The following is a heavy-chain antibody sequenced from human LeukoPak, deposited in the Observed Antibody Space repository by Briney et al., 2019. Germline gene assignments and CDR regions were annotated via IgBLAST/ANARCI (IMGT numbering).Heavy chain of an antibody. Sequence: SETLSLTCTVSGYSIANGYYWGWIRQPPGKGLEWIGEIYRSGSTNYNPSLKSRVTMSVDKSKNQFSLNLRSVTAADTAVYYCARGAGSYYYYYMDVWGKGTTVTVSS. V-gene: IGHV4-38-2*02. CDR2: IYRSGST. D-gene: IGHD1-1*01. CDR1: GYSIANGYY. J-gene: IGHJ6*03. CDR3: ARGAGSYYYYYMDV.